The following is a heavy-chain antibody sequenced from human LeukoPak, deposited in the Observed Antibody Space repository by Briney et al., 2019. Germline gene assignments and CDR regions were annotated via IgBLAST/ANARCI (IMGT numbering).Heavy chain of an antibody. J-gene: IGHJ4*02. D-gene: IGHD6-6*01. CDR3: ARDSNLEYSSSRGLGR. CDR2: IYASGST. CDR1: GGSISSYY. Sequence: PSETLSLICTVSGGSISSYYWSWIWQPAGKGLEWIGRIYASGSTYYNPSLKSRVTMSVDTSKNQFSLRLTTVTAADTAVYYCARDSNLEYSSSRGLGRWGQGTLVTVSS. V-gene: IGHV4-4*07.